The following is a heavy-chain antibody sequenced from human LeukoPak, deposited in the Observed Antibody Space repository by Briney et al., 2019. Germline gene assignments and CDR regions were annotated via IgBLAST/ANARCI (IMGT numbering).Heavy chain of an antibody. CDR1: VDSISSYH. V-gene: IGHV4-59*01. Sequence: PSETLSLTCTVSVDSISSYHGRWIRQPPGKGLEGIGYNSYRGSNNYNPSLKSRVTISVDTSKNQFSLKLSAVTAADTAVYYCARVGRGDHTWGSYYYDHWGQGTLVTVSS. D-gene: IGHD3-16*01. CDR2: NSYRGSN. CDR3: ARVGRGDHTWGSYYYDH. J-gene: IGHJ4*02.